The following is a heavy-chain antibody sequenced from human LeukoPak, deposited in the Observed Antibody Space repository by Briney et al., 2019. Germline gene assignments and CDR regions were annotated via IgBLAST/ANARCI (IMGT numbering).Heavy chain of an antibody. J-gene: IGHJ4*02. CDR3: ARASRTSIAARYVFDY. V-gene: IGHV1-46*01. Sequence: ASVKVSCKASGYTFTTYGISWVRQAPGQGLEWMGIINPSGGSTSYAQKFQGRVTMTRDMSTSTVYMELSSLRSEDTAVYYCARASRTSIAARYVFDYWGQGTLVTVSS. CDR2: INPSGGST. CDR1: GYTFTTYG. D-gene: IGHD6-6*01.